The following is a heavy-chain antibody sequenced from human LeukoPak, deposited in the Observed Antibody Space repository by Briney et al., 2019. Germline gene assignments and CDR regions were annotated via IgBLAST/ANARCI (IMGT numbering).Heavy chain of an antibody. V-gene: IGHV3-21*01. J-gene: IGHJ4*02. CDR1: GFTFNRYS. CDR2: ISSSSSYI. D-gene: IGHD5-18*01. Sequence: SGGSLRLSCAASGFTFNRYSMNWVRQAPGKGLEWVSSISSSSSYIYYADSVKGRFTISRDNAKNSLSLQMNSLRAEDTAVYYCARDLGGYSYGSHFDYWGQGTLVAVSS. CDR3: ARDLGGYSYGSHFDY.